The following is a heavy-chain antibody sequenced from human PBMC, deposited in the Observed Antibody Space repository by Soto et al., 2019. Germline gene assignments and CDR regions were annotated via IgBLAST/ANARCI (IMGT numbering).Heavy chain of an antibody. V-gene: IGHV3-33*01. Sequence: QVQLVESGGGVVQPGRSLRLSCAASGFTFSSYGMHWVRQAPGKGLEWVAVIWYDGSNKYYADSVKGRFTISRDNSKNKLYLQMNSLRAEDTAVYYCARDLSRGDSHGYDEWGQGTLVTVSS. D-gene: IGHD5-18*01. CDR2: IWYDGSNK. J-gene: IGHJ4*02. CDR1: GFTFSSYG. CDR3: ARDLSRGDSHGYDE.